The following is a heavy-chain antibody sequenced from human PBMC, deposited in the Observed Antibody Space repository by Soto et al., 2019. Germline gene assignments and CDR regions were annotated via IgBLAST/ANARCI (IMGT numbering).Heavy chain of an antibody. CDR2: INPSGGST. J-gene: IGHJ6*02. CDR3: ARDIVVVVAAPFHYGMDV. Sequence: GASVKVSCNASGYTFTSYYMHWVRQAPGQGLEWMGIINPSGGSTSYAQKFQGRVTMTRDTSTSTVYMELSSLRSEDTAVYYCARDIVVVVAAPFHYGMDVWGQGTTVTVSS. D-gene: IGHD2-15*01. CDR1: GYTFTSYY. V-gene: IGHV1-46*01.